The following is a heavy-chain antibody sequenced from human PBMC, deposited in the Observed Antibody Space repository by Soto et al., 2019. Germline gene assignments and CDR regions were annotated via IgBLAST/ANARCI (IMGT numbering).Heavy chain of an antibody. Sequence: GGSLRLSCAASGFTFSSYAMSWVRQAPGKGLEWVSAISGSGGSTYYADSVKGRFTISRVNSKNTLYLQMNSLRAEDTAVYYCAKRARPGYSSSWYYLDYWGQGTLVTVSS. V-gene: IGHV3-23*01. CDR2: ISGSGGST. D-gene: IGHD6-13*01. CDR1: GFTFSSYA. CDR3: AKRARPGYSSSWYYLDY. J-gene: IGHJ4*02.